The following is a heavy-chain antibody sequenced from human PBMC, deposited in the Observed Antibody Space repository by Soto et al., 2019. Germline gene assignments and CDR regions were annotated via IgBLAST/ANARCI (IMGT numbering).Heavy chain of an antibody. Sequence: ASVKVSCKASGGAFTDYIFDWVRQSPGQGLEWMGGIIPMFGTPKYAQKFQHRVTISADVSTGTAYMELTRLRFDDTAVYYCAGGRDQPPVGLYFESWGEGTRVTVSS. D-gene: IGHD1-26*01. CDR1: GGAFTDYI. CDR3: AGGRDQPPVGLYFES. V-gene: IGHV1-69*13. J-gene: IGHJ4*02. CDR2: IIPMFGTP.